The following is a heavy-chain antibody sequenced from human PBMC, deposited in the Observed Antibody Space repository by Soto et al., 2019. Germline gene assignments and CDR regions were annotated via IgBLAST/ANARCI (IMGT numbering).Heavy chain of an antibody. CDR3: ARTLAIAVAGPVDY. Sequence: GGSLRLSCAASGFTFSSYAMHWVRQAPGKGLEWVAVISYDGSNKYYADSVKGRFTISRDNSKNTLYLQMNSLRAEDTAVYYCARTLAIAVAGPVDYWGQGTLVTVSS. CDR2: ISYDGSNK. J-gene: IGHJ4*02. D-gene: IGHD6-19*01. V-gene: IGHV3-30-3*01. CDR1: GFTFSSYA.